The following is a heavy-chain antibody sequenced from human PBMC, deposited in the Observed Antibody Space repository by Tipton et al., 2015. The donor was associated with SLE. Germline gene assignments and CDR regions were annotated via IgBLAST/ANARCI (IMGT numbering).Heavy chain of an antibody. Sequence: TLSLTCTVSGGSISSGSYYWSWIRQPAGKGLEWIGRIYTSGSTNYNPSLKSRVTISVDTSKSQFSLKLSSVTAADTAVYYCARDVSCSGDCSDYWGQGTLVTVSS. CDR3: ARDVSCSGDCSDY. CDR2: IYTSGST. J-gene: IGHJ4*02. V-gene: IGHV4-61*02. D-gene: IGHD2-21*01. CDR1: GGSISSGSYY.